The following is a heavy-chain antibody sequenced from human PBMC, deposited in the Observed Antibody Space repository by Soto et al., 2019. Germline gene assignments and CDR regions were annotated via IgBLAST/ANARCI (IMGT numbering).Heavy chain of an antibody. CDR1: GGSISSSIYY. CDR2: IYYSGST. V-gene: IGHV4-39*02. D-gene: IGHD1-26*01. CDR3: ATQEVGGSYVYTFDP. J-gene: IGHJ5*02. Sequence: SETLPLTCTVSGGSISSSIYYWGWIRQPPGKGLEWIGSIYYSGSTYYNPSLKSRVTISVDTSKNHFSLKLSSVTAADTAVYYCATQEVGGSYVYTFDPWGQGTLVTVSS.